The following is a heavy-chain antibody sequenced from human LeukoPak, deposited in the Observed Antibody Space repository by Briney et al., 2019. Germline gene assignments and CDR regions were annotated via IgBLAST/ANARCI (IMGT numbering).Heavy chain of an antibody. J-gene: IGHJ6*02. V-gene: IGHV4-61*01. CDR1: GGSVSSGSSY. CDR3: ARRGPAGSSSFGVDA. Sequence: SETLSLTCTVSGGSVSSGSSYWSWIRQPPGQGLEWIGYIYHSGTTNYNPSLKSRVTISADTSKNQFSLQLNSVTPEDTAVYYCARRGPAGSSSFGVDAWGHGTTVTVSS. CDR2: IYHSGTT. D-gene: IGHD6-6*01.